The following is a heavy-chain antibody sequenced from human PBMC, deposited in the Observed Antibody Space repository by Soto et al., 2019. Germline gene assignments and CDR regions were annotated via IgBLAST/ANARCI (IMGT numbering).Heavy chain of an antibody. J-gene: IGHJ6*02. CDR1: GFTFSSYG. V-gene: IGHV3-30*18. D-gene: IGHD7-27*01. CDR3: AKDLWGGTVYYYYYGMDV. CDR2: ISYDGSNK. Sequence: GGSLRLSCAASGFTFSSYGMHWVRQAPGKGLEWVAVISYDGSNKYYADSVKGRFTISRDNSKNTLYLQMNSLRAEDTAVYYCAKDLWGGTVYYYYYGMDVWGQGTTVTVSS.